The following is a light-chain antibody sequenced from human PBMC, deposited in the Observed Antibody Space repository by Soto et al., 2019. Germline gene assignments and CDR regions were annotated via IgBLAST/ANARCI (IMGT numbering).Light chain of an antibody. Sequence: DVQMTQSPSTLSASVGDRVTITCRASQGISNYLSWYQQKPGKVPNLLIYTSSTLQSGVPSRFSGSGSGTDFTLTISSLQSEDFAVYYCQQYNNWPPITFGQGTRLEIK. CDR3: QQYNNWPPIT. J-gene: IGKJ5*01. CDR1: QGISNY. V-gene: IGKV1-27*01. CDR2: TSS.